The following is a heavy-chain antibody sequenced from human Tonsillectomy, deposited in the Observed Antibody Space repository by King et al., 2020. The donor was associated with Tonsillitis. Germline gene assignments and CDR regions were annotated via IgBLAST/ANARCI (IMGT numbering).Heavy chain of an antibody. CDR3: AKDPSFAQCGLLFGN. CDR1: GFTFSSYA. Sequence: VQLVESGGGLVQPGGSLRLSCAASGFTFSSYAMSWVRQVPGKGLEWVSVISGSGGSTYYADSVKGRFTISRDNSKNTLYLQMKSLRSEDMAVYYCAKDPSFAQCGLLFGNWGQGTLVTVCS. J-gene: IGHJ4*02. V-gene: IGHV3-23*04. CDR2: ISGSGGST. D-gene: IGHD3-3*01.